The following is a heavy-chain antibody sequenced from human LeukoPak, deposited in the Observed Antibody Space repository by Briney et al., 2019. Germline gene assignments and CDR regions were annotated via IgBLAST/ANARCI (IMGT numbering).Heavy chain of an antibody. Sequence: GGSLRLSCAASGFTFDAYAMHWVRQAPGKGLEWVSGISWNGGGMGYAVSVKGRFTISRDNAKNSLYLQMNSLRNEDTALYYCAKDITGGRSSPYFDSWGQGTLVTVSS. J-gene: IGHJ4*02. D-gene: IGHD6-6*01. CDR3: AKDITGGRSSPYFDS. V-gene: IGHV3-9*01. CDR2: ISWNGGGM. CDR1: GFTFDAYA.